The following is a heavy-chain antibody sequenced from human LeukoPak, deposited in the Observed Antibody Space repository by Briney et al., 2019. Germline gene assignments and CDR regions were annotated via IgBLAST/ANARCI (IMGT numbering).Heavy chain of an antibody. CDR2: ISFSGGIM. D-gene: IGHD3-16*02. J-gene: IGHJ4*02. CDR1: GFMFSRYA. V-gene: IGHV3-23*01. CDR3: AKLDDYVWGSYRRFDY. Sequence: GGSLRLSCAASGFMFSRYAMSWVRQAPGKGLEWVSGISFSGGIMYYADSVKGRFTISRDNSKNTLYLQMNSLRAEDTAVYYCAKLDDYVWGSYRRFDYWGQGTLVTVSS.